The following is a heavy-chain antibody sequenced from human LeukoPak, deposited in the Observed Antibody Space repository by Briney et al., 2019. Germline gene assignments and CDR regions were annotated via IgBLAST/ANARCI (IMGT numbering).Heavy chain of an antibody. Sequence: WETLSLTRTVSGAATTSNYWAWIRQSPEKGLEWIGYIYNYGSTKYEPSLKSRVSISEDTAKNQFSLNLKSVTAADTAVYYCARGVGYGDSRHYDHWGHGILVTVSS. D-gene: IGHD4-17*01. V-gene: IGHV4-59*01. CDR3: ARGVGYGDSRHYDH. J-gene: IGHJ4*01. CDR2: IYNYGST. CDR1: GAATTSNY.